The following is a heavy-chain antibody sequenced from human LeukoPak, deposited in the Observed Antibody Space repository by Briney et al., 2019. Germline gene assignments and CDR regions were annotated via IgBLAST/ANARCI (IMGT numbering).Heavy chain of an antibody. Sequence: GGSLRLSCAASGFTFSSYSMNWVRQAPGKGLEWVSSISSSSSYIYYADSVKGRFTISRDNAKNSLYLQMNSLRAEDTAVYYCARDLGCGGDCYSYYYYGMDVWGQGTTVTVSS. D-gene: IGHD2-21*02. CDR1: GFTFSSYS. CDR2: ISSSSSYI. CDR3: ARDLGCGGDCYSYYYYGMDV. J-gene: IGHJ6*02. V-gene: IGHV3-21*01.